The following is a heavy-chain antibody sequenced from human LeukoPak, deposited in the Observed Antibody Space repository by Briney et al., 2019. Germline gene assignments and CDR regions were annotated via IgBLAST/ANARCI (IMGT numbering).Heavy chain of an antibody. CDR3: AKGVGDGDYFDY. CDR1: GFTFDDYA. Sequence: GGSLRLSCAASGFTFDDYAMHWVRQAPGKGLEWVSGISWNSGSICYADSVKGRFTISRDNAKISLYRQMNSLRAEDMALYYCAKGVGDGDYFDYWGQGTLVTVSS. J-gene: IGHJ4*02. CDR2: ISWNSGSI. D-gene: IGHD1-26*01. V-gene: IGHV3-9*03.